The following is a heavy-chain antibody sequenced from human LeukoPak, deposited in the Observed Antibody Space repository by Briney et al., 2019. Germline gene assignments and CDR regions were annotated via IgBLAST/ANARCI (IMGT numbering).Heavy chain of an antibody. D-gene: IGHD3-22*01. CDR1: GFTFSSYA. CDR3: ATMIVVVNGADQDDAFDI. J-gene: IGHJ3*02. Sequence: GGSLRLSCAASGFTFSSYAMSWVRQAPGRGLEWVSAISGSGGSTYYADSVKGRFTISRDNSKNTLYLQMNSLRAEDTAVYYCATMIVVVNGADQDDAFDIWGQGTMVTVSS. V-gene: IGHV3-23*01. CDR2: ISGSGGST.